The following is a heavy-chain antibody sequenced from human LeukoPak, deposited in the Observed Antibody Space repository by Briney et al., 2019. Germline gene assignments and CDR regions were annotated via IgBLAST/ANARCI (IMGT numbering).Heavy chain of an antibody. Sequence: GGSLRLSCAASGFTFSDYYMSWLRQAPGKGLEWVSAISGSGGSTYYADSVKGRFTISRDNSKSTLYLQMNSLRAEDTAVYYCAKAHSGSYYSGINWGQGTLVTVSS. V-gene: IGHV3-23*01. CDR1: GFTFSDYY. CDR2: ISGSGGST. J-gene: IGHJ4*02. D-gene: IGHD1-26*01. CDR3: AKAHSGSYYSGIN.